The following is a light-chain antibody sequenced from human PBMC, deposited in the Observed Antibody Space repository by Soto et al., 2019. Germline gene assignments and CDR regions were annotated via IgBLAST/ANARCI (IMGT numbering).Light chain of an antibody. CDR2: DVS. CDR3: CSYTSSGTLI. J-gene: IGLJ1*01. Sequence: QSALTQPASVSGSPGQSITISCAGTSSDVGDYNYVSWYQQHPGKVPKVMIYDVSNRPSGVSYRFSGTKSGNTASLTVSGLQAEDEADYYCCSYTSSGTLIFGTGTKVTVL. CDR1: SSDVGDYNY. V-gene: IGLV2-14*01.